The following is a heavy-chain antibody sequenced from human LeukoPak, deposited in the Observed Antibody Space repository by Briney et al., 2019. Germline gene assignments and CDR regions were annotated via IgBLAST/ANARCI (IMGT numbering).Heavy chain of an antibody. CDR2: INWNGGDT. V-gene: IGHV3-20*04. D-gene: IGHD2/OR15-2a*01. J-gene: IGHJ4*02. CDR1: GFTFDDYG. Sequence: GGSLRLSCAASGFTFDDYGMIWVGQAQGKGLEWVSRINWNGGDTRYADSVKGRFTISRDNAKNSLYLQMNSLRGEDTAFYYCARGGIWYPDYWGQGTLVTVSS. CDR3: ARGGIWYPDY.